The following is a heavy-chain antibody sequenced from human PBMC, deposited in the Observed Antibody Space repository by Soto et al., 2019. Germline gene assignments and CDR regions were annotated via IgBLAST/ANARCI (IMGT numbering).Heavy chain of an antibody. Sequence: QVQLVESGGGVVQPGRSLRLSCAASGFSFSSYAVHWVRQAPGKGLEWVAVISYDGKRKNYTDSVKGRFILSRDESKNTLHLQMNSLRVEDTAVYYCARAGVATLHYSYDFMDVWGQGTTVTVS. CDR2: ISYDGKRK. V-gene: IGHV3-30*04. CDR3: ARAGVATLHYSYDFMDV. J-gene: IGHJ6*02. CDR1: GFSFSSYA. D-gene: IGHD5-12*01.